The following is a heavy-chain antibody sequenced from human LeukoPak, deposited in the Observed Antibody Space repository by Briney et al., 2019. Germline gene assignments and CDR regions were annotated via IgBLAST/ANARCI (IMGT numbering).Heavy chain of an antibody. CDR2: IYSGGST. CDR3: ASRSLRSYYYGMDV. Sequence: GGSLRLSCAASGFTVSSSYMSWVRQAPGKGLEWVSVIYSGGSTYYADSVKGRFTISRDNSKNTLYLQMNSLRAEDTAVYYCASRSLRSYYYGMDVWGQGTTVTVSS. J-gene: IGHJ6*02. D-gene: IGHD5-12*01. CDR1: GFTVSSSY. V-gene: IGHV3-66*01.